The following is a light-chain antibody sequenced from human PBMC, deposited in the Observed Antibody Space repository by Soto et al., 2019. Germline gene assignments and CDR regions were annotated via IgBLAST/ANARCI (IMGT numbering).Light chain of an antibody. CDR1: SSDVGSYNR. J-gene: IGLJ2*01. V-gene: IGLV2-18*02. CDR2: EVS. CDR3: SSYTSSSTSVV. Sequence: QSALTQPPSVSGSPGQSVTISCTGTSSDVGSYNRVSWYQQPPGTAPKLMIYEVSNRPSGVPDRFSGSKSGNTVSLTISGLQAEDEADYYCSSYTSSSTSVVFGGGTKVTVL.